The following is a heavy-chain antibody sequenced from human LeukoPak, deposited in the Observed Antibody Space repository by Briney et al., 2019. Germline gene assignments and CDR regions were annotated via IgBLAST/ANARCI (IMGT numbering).Heavy chain of an antibody. CDR1: GFHLERHR. D-gene: IGHD2/OR15-2a*01. V-gene: IGHV3-7*01. CDR2: KKQDGSEK. CDR3: ARGSTCI. J-gene: IGHJ3*02. Sequence: GGSLRLSCAASGFHLERHRMSWVRQAPGKGLEWVANKKQDGSEKYYVESVKGRFTISRDNAKNSLYLQMNNLRAGDTAVYYCARGSTCIWGQGTMVSVSS.